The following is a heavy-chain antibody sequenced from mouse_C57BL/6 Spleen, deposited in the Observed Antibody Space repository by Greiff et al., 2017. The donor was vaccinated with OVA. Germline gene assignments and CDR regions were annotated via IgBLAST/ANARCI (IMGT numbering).Heavy chain of an antibody. D-gene: IGHD1-1*01. Sequence: EVKLEESGGGLVKPGGSLKLSCAASGFTFSDYGMHWVRQAPEKGLEWVAYISSGSSTIYYADTVKGRFPISSDNAKNNLFLQMTSLRSEDTAMDYCARRDYYGSSYGAMDYWGQGTSVTVSS. CDR2: ISSGSSTI. CDR1: GFTFSDYG. J-gene: IGHJ4*01. CDR3: ARRDYYGSSYGAMDY. V-gene: IGHV5-17*01.